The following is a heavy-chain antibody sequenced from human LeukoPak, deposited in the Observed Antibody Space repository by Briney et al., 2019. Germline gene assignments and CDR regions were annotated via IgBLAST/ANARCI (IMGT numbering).Heavy chain of an antibody. V-gene: IGHV5-51*01. CDR1: GYSFTSYW. Sequence: GESLKISCKGSGYSFTSYWIGWVRQMPGKGLEWMGIIYPGDSDTRYSPSFQGQVTISADTSISTAYLQWSSLKASDTAMYYCARQGSDSGISGEFDYWGQGTLVTVSS. D-gene: IGHD1-26*01. CDR3: ARQGSDSGISGEFDY. J-gene: IGHJ4*02. CDR2: IYPGDSDT.